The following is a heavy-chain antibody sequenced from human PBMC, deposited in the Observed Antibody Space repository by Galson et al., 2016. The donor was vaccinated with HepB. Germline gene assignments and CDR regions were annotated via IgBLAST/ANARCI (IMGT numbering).Heavy chain of an antibody. J-gene: IGHJ4*01. V-gene: IGHV4-61*02. CDR2: IYSSGST. CDR1: GGSIDSGSHH. CDR3: ARGATTMYYGDRHIDN. D-gene: IGHD4-17*01. Sequence: TLSLTCTVSGGSIDSGSHHWSWIRQPAGKGLEWIGRIYSSGSTDYNPSLKSRVSISLDTSKNQFSLKLSSVTAADTALYFCARGATTMYYGDRHIDNWGQGTLVTVSS.